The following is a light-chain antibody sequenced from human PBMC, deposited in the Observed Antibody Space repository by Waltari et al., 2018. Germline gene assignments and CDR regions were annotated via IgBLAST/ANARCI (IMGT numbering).Light chain of an antibody. CDR2: EVT. Sequence: QPALSQPASVSGSPGQSITISCSGTSSDIGTYNFVSWYQKHTGQAPKIVIYEVTERPSGVSNRFSGSNSGNTASLTISWLQAEYEADYYCCSYAGTNIPVLFGGGTRLNVL. V-gene: IGLV2-23*02. CDR1: SSDIGTYNF. CDR3: CSYAGTNIPVL. J-gene: IGLJ2*01.